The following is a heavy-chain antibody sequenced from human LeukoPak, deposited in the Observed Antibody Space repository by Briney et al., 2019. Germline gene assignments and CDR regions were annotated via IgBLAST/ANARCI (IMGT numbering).Heavy chain of an antibody. Sequence: ASVKVSCKASGYTFNGYYIHWVRQAPGQGLEWMGWINPNSGGTNYAQKFQGRVTITADKSTSTAYMELSSLRSEDTAVYYCATRDVDTASYYYYYMDVWGKGTTVTVSS. CDR1: GYTFNGYY. J-gene: IGHJ6*03. V-gene: IGHV1-2*02. CDR2: INPNSGGT. D-gene: IGHD5-18*01. CDR3: ATRDVDTASYYYYYMDV.